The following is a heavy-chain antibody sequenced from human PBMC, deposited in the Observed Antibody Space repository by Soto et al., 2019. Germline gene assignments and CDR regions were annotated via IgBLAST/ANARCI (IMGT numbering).Heavy chain of an antibody. CDR3: ARLEGLATISYYFDY. V-gene: IGHV4-39*01. D-gene: IGHD3-9*01. CDR2: IYYRGNT. Sequence: SETLSLTCSVSGGSINRDNYYWVWIRQPPGKGLEWIGSIYYRGNTYYNPSLKTRVTISLDKSKSQFSLKLNSVTAADSAVYFCARLEGLATISYYFDYWGQGTLVTVSS. J-gene: IGHJ4*02. CDR1: GGSINRDNYY.